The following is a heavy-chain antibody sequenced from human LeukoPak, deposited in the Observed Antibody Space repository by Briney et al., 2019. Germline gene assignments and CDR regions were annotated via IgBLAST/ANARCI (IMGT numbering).Heavy chain of an antibody. CDR2: IYYSGST. Sequence: SETLSLTCTVSGGSISSSSYYWGWIRQPPGKGLEWIGSIYYSGSTYYNPSLKSRVTISVDTSKNQFSLKLSSVTAADTAVYYCARSIWFGELLGYWGQGTLVTVSS. D-gene: IGHD3-10*01. J-gene: IGHJ4*02. CDR1: GGSISSSSYY. CDR3: ARSIWFGELLGY. V-gene: IGHV4-39*01.